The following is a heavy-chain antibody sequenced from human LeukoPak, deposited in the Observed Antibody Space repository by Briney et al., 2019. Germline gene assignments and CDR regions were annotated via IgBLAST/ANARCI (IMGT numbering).Heavy chain of an antibody. CDR2: INPNSGGT. CDR3: ASGLVATIKDYYYGMDV. CDR1: GYTFTGYH. D-gene: IGHD5-12*01. J-gene: IGHJ6*02. Sequence: ASVKVSCKASGYTFTGYHMHWVRQAPGHGLEWMGRINPNSGGTTYAQKFQGRVTMTRDMSINTAYMELSRLSSDDTAVYYCASGLVATIKDYYYGMDVWGQGTTVTVSS. V-gene: IGHV1-2*06.